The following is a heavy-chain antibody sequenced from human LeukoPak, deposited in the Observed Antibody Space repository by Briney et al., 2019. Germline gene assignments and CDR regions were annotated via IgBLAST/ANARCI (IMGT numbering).Heavy chain of an antibody. D-gene: IGHD1-26*01. Sequence: SETLSLTCAVSGYSISSSNWWGWIRQPPGKGLEWIGYIYYSGSTYYNPSLKSRVTMSADTSKNQFSLKLSSVTAVDTAVYYCARNVGDSGSYAVAFDIWGQGTMVTVSS. CDR1: GYSISSSNW. CDR2: IYYSGST. V-gene: IGHV4-28*01. J-gene: IGHJ3*02. CDR3: ARNVGDSGSYAVAFDI.